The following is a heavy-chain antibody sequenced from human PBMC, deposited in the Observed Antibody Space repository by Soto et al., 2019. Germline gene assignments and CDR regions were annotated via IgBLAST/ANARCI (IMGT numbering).Heavy chain of an antibody. V-gene: IGHV1-3*01. Sequence: WASVKVSCKASGGTFSSYAISWVRQAPGQRLEWMGWINAGNGNTKYSQKFQGRVTITRGTSASTAYMELSSLRSEDTAVYYCARVGSCSSTSCYTGNYYYYGMDVWGQGTTVTVSS. CDR3: ARVGSCSSTSCYTGNYYYYGMDV. D-gene: IGHD2-2*02. CDR1: GGTFSSYA. J-gene: IGHJ6*02. CDR2: INAGNGNT.